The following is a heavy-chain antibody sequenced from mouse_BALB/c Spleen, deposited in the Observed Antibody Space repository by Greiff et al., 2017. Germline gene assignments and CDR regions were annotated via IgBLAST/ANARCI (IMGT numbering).Heavy chain of an antibody. J-gene: IGHJ2*01. CDR2: IHPSDSET. Sequence: QVQLQQPGAELVRPGASVKLSCTASGYSFTSYWMHWVKQRPGQGLEWIGMIHPSDSETKLKQKFKDKATLTVDKASSTAYMQHTSPTSEDSAVYYCARGDYGYDYWGQGTTLTVSA. CDR1: GYSFTSYW. CDR3: ARGDYGYDY. V-gene: IGHV1-74*01. D-gene: IGHD2-14*01.